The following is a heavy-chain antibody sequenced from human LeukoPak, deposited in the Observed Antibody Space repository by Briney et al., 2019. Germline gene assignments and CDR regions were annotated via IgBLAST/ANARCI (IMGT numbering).Heavy chain of an antibody. Sequence: GRSLRLSCAASGFTFSSYAMSWVRQAPGKGLEWVSAISGSGGSTYYADSVKGRFTISRDNSKNTLYLQMNSLRAEDTAVYYWAAAGPPPYYFDYWGQGTLVTVSS. D-gene: IGHD6-13*01. CDR1: GFTFSSYA. CDR2: ISGSGGST. J-gene: IGHJ4*02. CDR3: AAAGPPPYYFDY. V-gene: IGHV3-23*01.